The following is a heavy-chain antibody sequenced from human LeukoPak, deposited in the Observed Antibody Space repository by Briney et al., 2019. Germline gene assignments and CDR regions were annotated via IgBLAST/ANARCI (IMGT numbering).Heavy chain of an antibody. CDR1: GGSFSGYY. V-gene: IGHV4-34*01. Sequence: SETLSLTCAVYGGSFSGYYWSWIRQPPGRGLEWIGEINHSGSTNYNPSLKSRVTISVDTSKNQFSLKLSSVTAADTAVYYCASGPNLDDYVWGSSRFDYWGQGTLVTVSS. J-gene: IGHJ4*02. D-gene: IGHD3-16*02. CDR3: ASGPNLDDYVWGSSRFDY. CDR2: INHSGST.